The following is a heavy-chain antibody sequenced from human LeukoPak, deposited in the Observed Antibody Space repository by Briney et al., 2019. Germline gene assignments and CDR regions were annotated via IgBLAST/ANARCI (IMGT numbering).Heavy chain of an antibody. Sequence: SETLSLTCTVSGYSISSGYYWGWIRQPPGKGLGWIGSIYYSGSTYYKPSLKSRVTMSVDTSKNQFSLKLNSVTAADTAVYYCARHGHYDSWSGYFGHWGQGTLVTVSS. CDR2: IYYSGST. V-gene: IGHV4-38-2*02. CDR1: GYSISSGYY. J-gene: IGHJ4*02. D-gene: IGHD3-3*01. CDR3: ARHGHYDSWSGYFGH.